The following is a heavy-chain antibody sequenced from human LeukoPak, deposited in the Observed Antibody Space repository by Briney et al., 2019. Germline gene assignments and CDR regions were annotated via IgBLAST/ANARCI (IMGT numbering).Heavy chain of an antibody. CDR3: AREAVVRYPDY. Sequence: ASVKVSCKDSGYTFTSYGIRWVRQAPGQGLELMGWISAYNGNTNYAQKLQGRVTMTTDTSTSTAYMELRSLRSDDTAVYYCAREAVVRYPDYWGQGTLVTVSS. D-gene: IGHD3-9*01. V-gene: IGHV1-18*01. CDR1: GYTFTSYG. CDR2: ISAYNGNT. J-gene: IGHJ4*02.